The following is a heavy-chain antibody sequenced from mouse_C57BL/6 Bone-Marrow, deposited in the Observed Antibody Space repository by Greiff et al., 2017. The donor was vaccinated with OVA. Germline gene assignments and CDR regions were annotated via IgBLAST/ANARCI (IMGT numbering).Heavy chain of an antibody. Sequence: QVQLQQPGAELVKPGASVKMSCKASGYTFTSYWITWVKQRPGPGLEWIGDIYPGSGSTNYNEKFKSKATLTVDTSSSTAYMQLSSLTSEYSAVYYWANGPPAWLAYWGQGTLVTVSA. J-gene: IGHJ3*01. D-gene: IGHD1-1*02. CDR2: IYPGSGST. CDR3: ANGPPAWLAY. V-gene: IGHV1-55*01. CDR1: GYTFTSYW.